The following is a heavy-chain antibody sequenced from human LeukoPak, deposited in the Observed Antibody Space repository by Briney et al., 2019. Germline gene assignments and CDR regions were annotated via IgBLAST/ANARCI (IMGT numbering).Heavy chain of an antibody. Sequence: ASVKVSCKASGGTFSSYAISWVRQAPGQGLEWMGGIIPIFGTDNYAQKFQGRVTITAIVSTSTAYMELSRLRSDYTAVYYCARLLHCSGGSCYSRPLYYFDYWGQGTLVTVSS. CDR3: ARLLHCSGGSCYSRPLYYFDY. J-gene: IGHJ4*02. CDR1: GGTFSSYA. V-gene: IGHV1-69*13. D-gene: IGHD2-15*01. CDR2: IIPIFGTD.